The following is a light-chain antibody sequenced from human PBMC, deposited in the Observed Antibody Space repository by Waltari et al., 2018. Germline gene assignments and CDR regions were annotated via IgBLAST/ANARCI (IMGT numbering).Light chain of an antibody. CDR3: LQYNSKPWT. J-gene: IGKJ1*01. CDR1: KVIRNY. Sequence: DIQMTKSPSSLSEWVGDRLTTTSRASKVIRNYLGCYKQKPGKAPKRLIYSASSLESGVPSRFSGSGSGTEFTLTISSLQPEDFAAYYCLQYNSKPWTFGQGTKVEIK. CDR2: SAS. V-gene: IGKV1-17*01.